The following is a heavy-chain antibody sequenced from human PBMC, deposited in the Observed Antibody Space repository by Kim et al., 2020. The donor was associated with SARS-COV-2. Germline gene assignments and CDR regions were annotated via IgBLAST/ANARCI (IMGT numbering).Heavy chain of an antibody. CDR2: ISGSGGST. V-gene: IGHV3-23*01. Sequence: GGSLRLSCAASGFTFSSYAMSWVRQAPGKGLEWVSAISGSGGSTYYADSVKGRFTISRDNSKNTLYLQMNSLRAEDTAVYYCAKDKTRYYYDSSGLYYFDYWGQGTLVTVSS. J-gene: IGHJ4*02. CDR1: GFTFSSYA. D-gene: IGHD3-22*01. CDR3: AKDKTRYYYDSSGLYYFDY.